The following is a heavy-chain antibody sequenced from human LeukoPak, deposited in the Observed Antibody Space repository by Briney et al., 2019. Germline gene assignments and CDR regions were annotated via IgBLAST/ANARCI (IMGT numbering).Heavy chain of an antibody. CDR1: GGSISSGSYY. CDR2: IYTSGST. Sequence: PSETLSLTCTVSGGSISSGSYYWSWIRQPAGKGLEWIGRIYTSGSTNYNPSLKSRVTISVDTSKNQFSLKLSSVTAADTAVYYCARSSYYDFWSGYSFDYWGQGTLVTVSS. CDR3: ARSSYYDFWSGYSFDY. D-gene: IGHD3-3*01. J-gene: IGHJ4*02. V-gene: IGHV4-61*02.